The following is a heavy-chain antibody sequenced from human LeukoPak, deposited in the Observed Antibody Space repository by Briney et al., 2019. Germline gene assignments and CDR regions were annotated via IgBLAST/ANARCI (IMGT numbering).Heavy chain of an antibody. CDR1: GGSFSGYY. D-gene: IGHD3-10*01. V-gene: IGHV4-34*01. J-gene: IGHJ4*02. CDR2: INNSGGT. CDR3: ARGYYYGSGSSFDY. Sequence: TLSLTCAVYGGSFSGYYWSWIRQPPGKGLEWIGEINNSGGTNYNPSLKSRVTISVDTSKNQFSLKLSSVTAADTAVYYCARGYYYGSGSSFDYWGQGTLVSVSP.